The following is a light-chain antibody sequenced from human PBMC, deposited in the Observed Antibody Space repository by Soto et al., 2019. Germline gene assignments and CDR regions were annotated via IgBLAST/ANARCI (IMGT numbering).Light chain of an antibody. CDR2: YNN. V-gene: IGLV1-47*02. Sequence: QSVLTQPPSASGTPGQRVTISCSGSSSNIGSNYVYWYQQVPGTAPKLFIYYNNERPSGVPDRVSGSKSGTSASLTISGLRSEDEADYYCAAWDDRLSGHWVFGGGTKLTVL. CDR3: AAWDDRLSGHWV. CDR1: SSNIGSNY. J-gene: IGLJ3*02.